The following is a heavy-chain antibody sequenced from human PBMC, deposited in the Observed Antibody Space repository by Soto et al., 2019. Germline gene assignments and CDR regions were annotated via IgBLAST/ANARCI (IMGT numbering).Heavy chain of an antibody. D-gene: IGHD3-9*01. V-gene: IGHV4-39*01. CDR3: AGKDNFDWLLSRSYFDY. CDR1: GGSISSSSYY. CDR2: IYYSGST. Sequence: SETLSLTCTVSGGSISSSSYYWGWIRQPPGKGLEWIGSIYYSGSTYYNPSLKSRVTISVDTSKNQFSLKLSSVTAADTAVYYCAGKDNFDWLLSRSYFDYWGQGTLVTVSS. J-gene: IGHJ4*02.